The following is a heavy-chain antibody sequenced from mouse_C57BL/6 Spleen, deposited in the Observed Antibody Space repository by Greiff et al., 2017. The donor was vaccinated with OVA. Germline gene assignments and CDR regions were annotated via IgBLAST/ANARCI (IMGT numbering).Heavy chain of an antibody. D-gene: IGHD1-1*01. Sequence: VQLKQSGAELVRPGASVTLSCKASGYTFTDYEMHWVKQTPVHGLEWIGAIDPETGGTAYNQKFKGKAILTADKSSSTAYMELRSLSSVDSAVYYCTPNLLLRSFDYWGQGTTLTVSS. V-gene: IGHV1-15*01. CDR1: GYTFTDYE. J-gene: IGHJ2*01. CDR2: IDPETGGT. CDR3: TPNLLLRSFDY.